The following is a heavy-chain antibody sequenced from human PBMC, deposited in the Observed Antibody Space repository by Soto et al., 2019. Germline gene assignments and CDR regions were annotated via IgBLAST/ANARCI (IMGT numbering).Heavy chain of an antibody. V-gene: IGHV1-18*04. J-gene: IGHJ5*02. CDR2: ISAYNGNT. CDR1: GYTFTSYG. Sequence: ASVKVSCKASGYTFTSYGISWVRQAPGQGLEWMGWISAYNGNTNYAQKLQGIVTMTTDTSTSTAYVELRSLRSDDTAVYYCARGPRITIFGVVITHPTFDPWGQGTLVTVSS. CDR3: ARGPRITIFGVVITHPTFDP. D-gene: IGHD3-3*01.